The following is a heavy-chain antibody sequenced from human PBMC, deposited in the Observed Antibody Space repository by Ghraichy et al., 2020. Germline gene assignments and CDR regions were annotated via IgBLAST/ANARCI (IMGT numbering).Heavy chain of an antibody. V-gene: IGHV3-23*01. J-gene: IGHJ4*02. CDR1: GFTFSSHA. CDR3: AKKLD. D-gene: IGHD5-24*01. Sequence: GGSLRLSCAASGFTFSSHAMSWVRQAPGKGLEWVAGITGSGGSTYYANFVKGRFTISRDNSNNALYLQMNSLRVEDTAMYYCAKKLDWGQGTLVTGSS. CDR2: ITGSGGST.